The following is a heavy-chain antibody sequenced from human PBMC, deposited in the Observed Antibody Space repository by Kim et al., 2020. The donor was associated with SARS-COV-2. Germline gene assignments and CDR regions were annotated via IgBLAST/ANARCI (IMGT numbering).Heavy chain of an antibody. Sequence: SETLSLTCAVYGGSFSGYYWSWIRQPPGKGLEWIGEINHSGSTNYNPSLKSRVTISVDTSKNQFSLKLSSVTAADTAVYYCARGGYCSGGSCSPFDYWGQGTLVTASS. J-gene: IGHJ4*02. V-gene: IGHV4-34*01. CDR3: ARGGYCSGGSCSPFDY. CDR2: INHSGST. CDR1: GGSFSGYY. D-gene: IGHD2-15*01.